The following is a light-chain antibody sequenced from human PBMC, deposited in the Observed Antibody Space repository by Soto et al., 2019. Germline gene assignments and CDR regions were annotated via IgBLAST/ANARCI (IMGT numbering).Light chain of an antibody. J-gene: IGKJ4*01. CDR2: GAS. CDR3: QQYYSTLLT. V-gene: IGKV3-15*01. Sequence: EIVMTQSPATLSVSPGERATLSCRASQSVSSNLAWYQQKPGQAPRLLIYGASTRATGIPARFSGSGSGTEFTLTISSLQAEDVAVYYCQQYYSTLLTFGGGTKVDI. CDR1: QSVSSN.